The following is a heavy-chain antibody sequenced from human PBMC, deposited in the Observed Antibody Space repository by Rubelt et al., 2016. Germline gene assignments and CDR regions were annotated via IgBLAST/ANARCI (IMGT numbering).Heavy chain of an antibody. Sequence: VQLQQWGAGLLKPSETLSLTCAVYGGSFSGYYWSWIRQPPGKGLEWIGEINHSGSTNYNPSLKSRVTISVDTSKNQFSRKRSAVPGAYRAVYYCARDTGVVTATSWGNSGMDVWGQGTTVIVSS. D-gene: IGHD2-21*02. CDR1: GGSFSGYY. V-gene: IGHV4-34*01. CDR3: ARDTGVVTATSWGNSGMDV. CDR2: INHSGST. J-gene: IGHJ6*02.